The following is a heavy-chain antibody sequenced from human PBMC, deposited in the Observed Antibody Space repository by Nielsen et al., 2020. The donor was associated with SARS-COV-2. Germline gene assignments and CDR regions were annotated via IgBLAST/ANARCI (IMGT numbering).Heavy chain of an antibody. J-gene: IGHJ3*02. Sequence: SGPTLVKPTQTLTLTCTFSGFSFATSGVGVGWIRQPPTKALEFLALIYWDDDRHFSPSLRNRLTIRKDASKNLVVLTLANVDPADTATYYCARFSSGIFPPGPGDAFEMWGPGTMVTVSS. CDR3: ARFSSGIFPPGPGDAFEM. CDR1: GFSFATSGVG. D-gene: IGHD3-3*01. V-gene: IGHV2-5*02. CDR2: IYWDDDR.